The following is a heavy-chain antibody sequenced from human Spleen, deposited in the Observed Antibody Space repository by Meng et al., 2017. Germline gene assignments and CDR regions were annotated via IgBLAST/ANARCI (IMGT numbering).Heavy chain of an antibody. Sequence: ASVKVSCKPSGYNFPDYYIHWVRRAPGQGLEWMGRINPKSGDTHYAQKFQARVTMTGDTSISTAYMGLSGLRSDDSAMYYCAGEEDISAAGNLFGDYWGQGTLVTVSS. CDR2: INPKSGDT. CDR3: AGEEDISAAGNLFGDY. J-gene: IGHJ4*02. CDR1: GYNFPDYY. D-gene: IGHD6-25*01. V-gene: IGHV1-2*06.